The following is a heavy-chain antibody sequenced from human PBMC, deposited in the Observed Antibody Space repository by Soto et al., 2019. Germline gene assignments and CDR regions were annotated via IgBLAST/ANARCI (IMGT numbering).Heavy chain of an antibody. D-gene: IGHD6-13*01. V-gene: IGHV3-9*01. CDR2: INYNSGSV. J-gene: IGHJ4*02. Sequence: EVQLVESGGGWVQPGRSLRLSCAASGFTFDVYAMHWVRQAPGKGLEWVSGINYNSGSVGYADSLKGRCTISRDNAKNSLHLQMTSLRAEDTAVYYCAKDISLRGWVYLVVEYWGQGTLVTVSP. CDR3: AKDISLRGWVYLVVEY. CDR1: GFTFDVYA.